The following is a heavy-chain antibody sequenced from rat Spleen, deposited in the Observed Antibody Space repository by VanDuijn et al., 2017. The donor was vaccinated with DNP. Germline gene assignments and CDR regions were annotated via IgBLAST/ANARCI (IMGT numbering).Heavy chain of an antibody. CDR1: GYSITSGFR. J-gene: IGHJ2*01. CDR2: INSEGST. CDR3: AIQLGVFDY. Sequence: EVQLQESGPGLVKPSQSLSLTCSVTGYSITSGFRWTWIRKFPGNKLEWLGYINSEGSTDYNPSLKSRVSITRDTSKNQFFLQINSVITEDTGTYYCAIQLGVFDYWGQGVMVSVSS. D-gene: IGHD4-4*01. V-gene: IGHV3-3*01.